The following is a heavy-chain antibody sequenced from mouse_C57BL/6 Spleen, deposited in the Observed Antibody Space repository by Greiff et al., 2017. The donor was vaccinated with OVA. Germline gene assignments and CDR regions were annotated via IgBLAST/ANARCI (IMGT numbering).Heavy chain of an antibody. CDR1: GYTFTDYY. CDR3: ARKAGYDGFDY. J-gene: IGHJ2*01. CDR2: INPNNGGT. D-gene: IGHD2-2*01. Sequence: EVKLQQSGPELVKPGASVKISCKASGYTFTDYYMNWVKQSHGKSLEWIGDINPNNGGTSYNQKFKGKATLTVDKSSSTAYMELRSLTSEDSAVYYCARKAGYDGFDYWGQGTTLTVSS. V-gene: IGHV1-26*01.